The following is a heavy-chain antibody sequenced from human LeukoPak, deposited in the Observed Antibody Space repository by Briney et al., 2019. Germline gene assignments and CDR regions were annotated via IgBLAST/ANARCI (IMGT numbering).Heavy chain of an antibody. CDR1: GYSLSSGYY. V-gene: IGHV4-38-2*02. J-gene: IGHJ3*02. CDR3: ARGDYYDRSAFDI. Sequence: SETLSLTCTVSGYSLSSGYYWGWIRQPPGKGLEWIGSIYHSGSTYYNPSLKSRVTMSVDTSKNQFSLKLSSVTAADTAVYYCARGDYYDRSAFDIWGQGTMVTVSS. CDR2: IYHSGST. D-gene: IGHD3-22*01.